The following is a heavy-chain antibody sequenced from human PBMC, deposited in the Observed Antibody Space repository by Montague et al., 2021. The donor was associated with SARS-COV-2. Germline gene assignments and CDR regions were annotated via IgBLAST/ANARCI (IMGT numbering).Heavy chain of an antibody. CDR3: ARGQVTACAFLIVFPGAGALDS. V-gene: IGHV4-34*01. Sequence: SETLSLTCAVYGGSFNDYYWTWVRQPPGKGLEWIGEITYSGNIKYNPSLQNRVTMSVDKSKNQFSLKLTSVTAADTATYYCARGQVTACAFLIVFPGAGALDSWGQGTPVTVSS. D-gene: IGHD2-21*02. CDR2: ITYSGNI. J-gene: IGHJ4*02. CDR1: GGSFNDYY.